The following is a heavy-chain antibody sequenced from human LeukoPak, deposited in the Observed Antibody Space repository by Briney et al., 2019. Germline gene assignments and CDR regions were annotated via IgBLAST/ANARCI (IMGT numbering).Heavy chain of an antibody. Sequence: GGSLRLSCAASGFTFSNYAMSWVRQAPGKGLEWVSAISGSGGTTYYADSVKGRFTISRDNSKNTLYLQMNSLRAEDTAVYYCAKDLVSVAGLFDYWGQGTLVTVSS. CDR2: ISGSGGTT. D-gene: IGHD6-19*01. CDR3: AKDLVSVAGLFDY. V-gene: IGHV3-23*01. J-gene: IGHJ4*02. CDR1: GFTFSNYA.